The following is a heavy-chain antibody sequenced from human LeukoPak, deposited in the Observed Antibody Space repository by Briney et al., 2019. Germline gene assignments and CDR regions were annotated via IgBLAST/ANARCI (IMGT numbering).Heavy chain of an antibody. J-gene: IGHJ4*02. CDR3: AKDAVGARPEWYFDY. D-gene: IGHD1-26*01. CDR2: IYSGGST. V-gene: IGHV3-53*01. Sequence: GGSLRLSCAASGFTVSSNYMSWVRQAPGKGLEWVSIIYSGGSTYYADSVKGRFTISRDNSKNTLYLQMNSLRAEDTAVYYCAKDAVGARPEWYFDYWGQGTLVTVSS. CDR1: GFTVSSNY.